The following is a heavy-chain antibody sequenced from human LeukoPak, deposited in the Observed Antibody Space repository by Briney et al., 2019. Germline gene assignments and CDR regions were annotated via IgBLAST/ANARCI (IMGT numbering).Heavy chain of an antibody. V-gene: IGHV3-23*01. CDR1: GFTSSSYA. CDR3: AKGYDYIWGSYALGLTN. CDR2: ISGSGGST. Sequence: GGSLRLSCAASGFTSSSYAMSWVRQAPGKGLEWVSAISGSGGSTYYADSVKGRFTISRDNSKNTLYLQMNSLRAEDTAVYYCAKGYDYIWGSYALGLTNWGQGTLVTVSS. D-gene: IGHD3-16*01. J-gene: IGHJ4*02.